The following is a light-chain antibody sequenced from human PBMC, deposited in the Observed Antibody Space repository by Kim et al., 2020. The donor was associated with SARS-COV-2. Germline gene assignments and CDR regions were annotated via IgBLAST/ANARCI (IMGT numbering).Light chain of an antibody. CDR1: KLGDKY. J-gene: IGLJ3*02. CDR2: QDS. CDR3: QAWDSSTWV. V-gene: IGLV3-1*01. Sequence: ASPGQPASITCSGDKLGDKYACWYQQKPGQSPVLVIYQDSKRPSGIPERFSGSNSGNTATLTISGAQAMEEADYYCQAWDSSTWVFGGGTQLTVL.